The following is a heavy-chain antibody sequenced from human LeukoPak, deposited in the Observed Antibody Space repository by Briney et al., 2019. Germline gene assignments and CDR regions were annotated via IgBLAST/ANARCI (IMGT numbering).Heavy chain of an antibody. J-gene: IGHJ4*02. CDR2: IYPRDGST. CDR1: GGTFSSYA. CDR3: ARNQEGFDY. V-gene: IGHV1-46*01. Sequence: ASVKVSCKASGGTFSSYAISWVRQAPGQGLEWMGMIYPRDGSTSYAQKFQGRVTVTRDTSTSTVHMELSGLRSEDTAVYYCARNQEGFDYWGQGTLVTVSS.